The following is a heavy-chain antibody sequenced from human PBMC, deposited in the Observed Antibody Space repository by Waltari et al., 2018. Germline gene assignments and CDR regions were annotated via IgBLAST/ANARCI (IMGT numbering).Heavy chain of an antibody. CDR1: GFTFSSYL. D-gene: IGHD5-18*01. V-gene: IGHV3-7*01. J-gene: IGHJ4*02. CDR3: AWWIHIAFEY. Sequence: EVKLAESGGGLVQPGGSLRLSCAASGFTFSSYLMSWVRQATGKGLEWVANINQDGRQKSYVHSVKGRFTISRDNAKNSLYLQMNSLRAEDTAVYYCAWWIHIAFEYWGQGTLVTVSS. CDR2: INQDGRQK.